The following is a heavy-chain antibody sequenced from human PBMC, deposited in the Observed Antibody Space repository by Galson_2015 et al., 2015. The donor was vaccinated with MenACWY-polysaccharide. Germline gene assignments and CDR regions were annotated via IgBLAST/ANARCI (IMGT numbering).Heavy chain of an antibody. CDR3: ARDRGSSSGGSGMDV. CDR2: ISSSGRTI. J-gene: IGHJ6*02. CDR1: GFTFSDYY. D-gene: IGHD6-13*01. V-gene: IGHV3-11*01. Sequence: SLRLSCAASGFTFSDYYMSWLRQAPGKGLEWVSYISSSGRTINYADSVEGRFTISRDNAKNSLYLQMNSLRAEDTAVYYCARDRGSSSGGSGMDVWGQGTTVTVSS.